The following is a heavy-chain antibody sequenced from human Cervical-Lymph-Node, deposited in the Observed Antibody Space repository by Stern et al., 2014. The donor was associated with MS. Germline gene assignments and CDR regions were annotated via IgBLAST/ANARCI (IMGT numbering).Heavy chain of an antibody. CDR2: IYWDDDK. CDR1: GFSLSTSGVG. V-gene: IGHV2-5*02. J-gene: IGHJ4*02. D-gene: IGHD1-1*01. Sequence: QVTLRESGPTLVKPTQTLTLTCTFSGFSLSTSGVGVGWIRQPPGKALEWLALIYWDDDKRYSPSLESRLTITKDISKNLVFLTMTNMDPVDTATYYCAHLTTATALDYWGQGTLVTVSS. CDR3: AHLTTATALDY.